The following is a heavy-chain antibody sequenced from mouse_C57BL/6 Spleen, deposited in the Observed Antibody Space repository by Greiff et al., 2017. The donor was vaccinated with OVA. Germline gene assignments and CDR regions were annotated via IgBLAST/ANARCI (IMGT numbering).Heavy chain of an antibody. J-gene: IGHJ4*01. D-gene: IGHD2-4*01. V-gene: IGHV3-6*01. CDR2: ISYDGSN. CDR3: ARENYDKDAMDY. CDR1: GYSITSGYY. Sequence: EVQLQESGPGLVKPSQSLSLTCSVTGYSITSGYYWNWIRQFPGNKLEWMGYISYDGSNNYNPSLKNRISITRDTSKNQFFLKLNSVTTEDTATYYCARENYDKDAMDYWGQGTSVTVSS.